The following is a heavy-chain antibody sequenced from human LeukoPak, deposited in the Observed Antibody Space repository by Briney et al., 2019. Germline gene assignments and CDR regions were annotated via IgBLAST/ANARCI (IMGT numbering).Heavy chain of an antibody. V-gene: IGHV3-15*01. CDR1: GLTLHDAW. Sequence: GGSLRLSCATSGLTLHDAWVRWVRQAPGKGLECVGCMQRKNDGGKTDYGACVQGRFRISRDHSKDTLYLQMSRLRNEDTDVYYCTTVSSYIRGLAGFHSWGEGPVVTVL. CDR3: TTVSSYIRGLAGFHS. D-gene: IGHD6-19*01. CDR2: MQRKNDGGKT. J-gene: IGHJ4*02.